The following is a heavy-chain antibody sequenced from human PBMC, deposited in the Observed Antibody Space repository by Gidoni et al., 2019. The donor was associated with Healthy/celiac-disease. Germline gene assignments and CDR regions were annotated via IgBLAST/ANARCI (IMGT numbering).Heavy chain of an antibody. Sequence: QVQLVESGGGVVQPGRSLRLSCAASGFTFSSYGMHWVRQAPGKGLGWVAVIWYDGSNKYYADAVKGRFTISRDNSKNTLYLQMNSLRAEDTAVYYCAREYYYDTPNFDYWGQGTLVTVSS. CDR1: GFTFSSYG. CDR3: AREYYYDTPNFDY. J-gene: IGHJ4*02. D-gene: IGHD3-22*01. CDR2: IWYDGSNK. V-gene: IGHV3-33*01.